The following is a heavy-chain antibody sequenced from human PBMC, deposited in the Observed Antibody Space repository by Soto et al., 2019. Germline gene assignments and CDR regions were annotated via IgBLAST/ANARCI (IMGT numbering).Heavy chain of an antibody. V-gene: IGHV4-59*01. CDR1: GGSISSYY. Sequence: SETLSLTCTVSGGSISSYYWIWIRQPPGKGLEWIGYIYYSGSTNYNPSLKSRVTISVDTSKNQFSLKLSSVTAADTAVYYCATVSAMLYDYWGQGTLVTVSS. J-gene: IGHJ4*02. D-gene: IGHD2-8*01. CDR2: IYYSGST. CDR3: ATVSAMLYDY.